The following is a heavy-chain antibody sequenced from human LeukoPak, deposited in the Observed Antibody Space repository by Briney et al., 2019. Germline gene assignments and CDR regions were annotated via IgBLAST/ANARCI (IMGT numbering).Heavy chain of an antibody. D-gene: IGHD4-17*01. CDR2: IRYDGSNK. CDR3: AKDYGTRSRSFDY. V-gene: IGHV3-30*02. CDR1: GFNFSSYG. Sequence: GGSLRLSCAASGFNFSSYGMHWVRQAPGKGLEWVAFIRYDGSNKYYADSVKGRFTISRDNSKNTLYLQMNSLRAEDTAVYYCAKDYGTRSRSFDYWGQGTLVTVSS. J-gene: IGHJ4*02.